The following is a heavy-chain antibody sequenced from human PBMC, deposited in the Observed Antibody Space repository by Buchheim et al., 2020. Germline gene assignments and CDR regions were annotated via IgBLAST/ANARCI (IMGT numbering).Heavy chain of an antibody. D-gene: IGHD3-22*01. Sequence: EVQLVESGGGLVQPGGSLRLSCAASGFTFSSYSMNWVRQAPGKGLEWVSYISSSSSTIYYADSVKGRFTISRDNAKNSLYLQMNSLRDEDTAVYYCARTYYYDSSGYYYGAYYYYMDVWGKGTT. CDR1: GFTFSSYS. J-gene: IGHJ6*03. CDR3: ARTYYYDSSGYYYGAYYYYMDV. V-gene: IGHV3-48*02. CDR2: ISSSSSTI.